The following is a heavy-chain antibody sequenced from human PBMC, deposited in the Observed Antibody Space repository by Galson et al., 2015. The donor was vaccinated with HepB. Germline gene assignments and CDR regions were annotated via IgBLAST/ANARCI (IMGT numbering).Heavy chain of an antibody. CDR1: GGTFSSYT. D-gene: IGHD5-12*01. CDR2: IIPILGIA. J-gene: IGHJ6*02. Sequence: SVKVSCKASGGTFSSYTISWVRQAPGQGLEWMGRIIPILGIANYAQKFQGRVTITADKSTSTAYMELSSLRSEDTAVYYCARIGHIVATDYGMDVWGQGTTVTVSS. CDR3: ARIGHIVATDYGMDV. V-gene: IGHV1-69*02.